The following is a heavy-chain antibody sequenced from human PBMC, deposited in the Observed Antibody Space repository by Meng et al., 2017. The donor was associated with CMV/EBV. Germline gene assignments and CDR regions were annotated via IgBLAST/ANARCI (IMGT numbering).Heavy chain of an antibody. J-gene: IGHJ6*02. CDR1: VGILISYA. CDR3: AVPDTNSSRPNHYYYGMDV. CDR2: IIPILGTA. D-gene: IGHD6-13*01. V-gene: IGHV1-69*05. Sequence: SVKVSCKASVGILISYASSWVGQAPGQGLEWMGGIIPILGTANYAQKFQGIVPITTNESTSTAYMELSSLRSEDTAVYYCAVPDTNSSRPNHYYYGMDVWGQGTTVTVSS.